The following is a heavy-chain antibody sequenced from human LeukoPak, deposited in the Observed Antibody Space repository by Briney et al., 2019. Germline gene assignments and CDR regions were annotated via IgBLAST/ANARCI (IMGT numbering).Heavy chain of an antibody. CDR2: ISGSGNGT. Sequence: GGSLRLSCTASGFTFRTYAMNWVRQAPGKGLEWLSGISGSGNGTYYADSAKGRFIISRDNSKNMVYLQMNSLTVEDTATYYCAKRTMSAFDSWGQGTLLIVSS. CDR1: GFTFRTYA. V-gene: IGHV3-23*01. CDR3: AKRTMSAFDS. J-gene: IGHJ4*02.